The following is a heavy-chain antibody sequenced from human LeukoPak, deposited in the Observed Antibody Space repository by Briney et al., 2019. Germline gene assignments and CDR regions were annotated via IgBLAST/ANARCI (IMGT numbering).Heavy chain of an antibody. J-gene: IGHJ1*01. CDR3: ARKPPESDRANFQY. CDR2: INPKSGGT. D-gene: IGHD1-14*01. V-gene: IGHV1-2*02. Sequence: GASVKVSCKASGYTFTGYYMHWVRQAPGQGLEWMGWINPKSGGTNYAQKFQGRVTMTRDTSINTAYMELSRLRSDDTAVYYCARKPPESDRANFQYWGQGTLVTVSS. CDR1: GYTFTGYY.